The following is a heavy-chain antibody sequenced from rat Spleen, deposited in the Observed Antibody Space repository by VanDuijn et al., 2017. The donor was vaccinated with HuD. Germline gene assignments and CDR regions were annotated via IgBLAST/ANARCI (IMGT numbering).Heavy chain of an antibody. D-gene: IGHD4-3*01. CDR3: ARHNSGYGVMDA. CDR1: GFTFSNYG. J-gene: IGHJ4*01. CDR2: IRYDGNNT. Sequence: EVQLVESGGGLVQPGRSLKLSCAASGFTFSNYGMAWVRQAPTKGLEWVATIRYDGNNTYYGDSVKGRFTISRDNAKSTLYLQMDSLRSEDTATYYCARHNSGYGVMDAWGQGASVTVSS. V-gene: IGHV5-29*01.